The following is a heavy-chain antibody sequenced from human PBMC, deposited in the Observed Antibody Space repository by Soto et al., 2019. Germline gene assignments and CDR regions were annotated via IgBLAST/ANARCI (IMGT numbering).Heavy chain of an antibody. CDR3: EIEKQLVRNYYYGMDV. D-gene: IGHD6-6*01. J-gene: IGHJ6*02. V-gene: IGHV1-69*01. CDR2: IITIFGTA. CDR1: GGTFSSYA. Sequence: QVQLVQSGAEVKKPGSWVKVSCKASGGTFSSYAISWVRQAPGQGLEWMGGIITIFGTANYAQKIQGRVTITADESTSTAYRELSSLRTEDTAVYYCEIEKQLVRNYYYGMDVWGQGTTVTVSS.